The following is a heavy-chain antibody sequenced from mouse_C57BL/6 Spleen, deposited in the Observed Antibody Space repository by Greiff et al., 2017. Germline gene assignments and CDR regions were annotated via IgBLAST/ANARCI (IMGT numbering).Heavy chain of an antibody. Sequence: QVQLQQSGAELAKPGASVKLSCKASAYTFTSYWMHWVKQRPGQGLEWLGYINPRRGYTKYNQKFKDKATLTADKSSSTAYMQRSSLAYDVSAVEYCGGLGLPAYFDYWGQGTTLTVSS. V-gene: IGHV1-7*01. CDR3: GGLGLPAYFDY. D-gene: IGHD6-1*01. CDR1: AYTFTSYW. J-gene: IGHJ2*01. CDR2: INPRRGYT.